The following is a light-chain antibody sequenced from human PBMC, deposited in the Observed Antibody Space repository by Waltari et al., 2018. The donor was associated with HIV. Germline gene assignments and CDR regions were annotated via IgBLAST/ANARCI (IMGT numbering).Light chain of an antibody. Sequence: SYDLTQAPSVSVTPWQTAKIPCSGDALSRHFVSWYRQKPGQAPMMIIFQDVQRPSGIPARFSASTSGTIATLTISEVQAEDEADYYCQSAHNSHTIFGGGTKLTVL. V-gene: IGLV3-25*03. CDR1: ALSRHF. CDR3: QSAHNSHTI. CDR2: QDV. J-gene: IGLJ2*01.